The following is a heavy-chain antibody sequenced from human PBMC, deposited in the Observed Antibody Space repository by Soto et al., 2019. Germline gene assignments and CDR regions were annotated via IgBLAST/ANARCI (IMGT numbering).Heavy chain of an antibody. CDR3: ARTRSPVGTPFDF. CDR1: GFTFSNYA. CDR2: ISYEGNNK. V-gene: IGHV3-30-3*01. D-gene: IGHD1-26*01. Sequence: QVQLVESGGGVVQHGRSLRLSCAASGFTFSNYAMHWVREAPGKGLEWVAVISYEGNNKYYADSVKGRFTISRDNSKNTLYLQMNSLRAEDTAVFYCARTRSPVGTPFDFWGQGTLVTVSS. J-gene: IGHJ4*02.